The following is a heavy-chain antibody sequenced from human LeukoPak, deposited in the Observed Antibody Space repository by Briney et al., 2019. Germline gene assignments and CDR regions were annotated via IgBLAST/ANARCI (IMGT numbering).Heavy chain of an antibody. CDR2: IIPIFGTA. CDR3: ASETGYCSGGSCHTSYYYYGMDV. D-gene: IGHD2-15*01. Sequence: SVKVSCKASGGTFSSYAISWVRQAPGQGLEWMGGIIPIFGTANYAQKFQGRVTITADESTSTAYMELSSLRSEDTAVYYCASETGYCSGGSCHTSYYYYGMDVWGQGTTVTASS. J-gene: IGHJ6*02. V-gene: IGHV1-69*13. CDR1: GGTFSSYA.